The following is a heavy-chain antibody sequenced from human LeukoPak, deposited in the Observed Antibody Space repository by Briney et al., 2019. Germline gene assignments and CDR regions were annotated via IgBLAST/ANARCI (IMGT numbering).Heavy chain of an antibody. Sequence: ASVKVSCKVSGYTLTELSMHWVRQAPGKGLGWMGGFDPEDGETIYAQKFQGRVTMTEDTSTDTAYMELSSLRSEDTAVYYCATAAARCHYYYYMDVWGKGTTVTVSS. CDR1: GYTLTELS. V-gene: IGHV1-24*01. CDR2: FDPEDGET. CDR3: ATAAARCHYYYYMDV. J-gene: IGHJ6*03. D-gene: IGHD6-6*01.